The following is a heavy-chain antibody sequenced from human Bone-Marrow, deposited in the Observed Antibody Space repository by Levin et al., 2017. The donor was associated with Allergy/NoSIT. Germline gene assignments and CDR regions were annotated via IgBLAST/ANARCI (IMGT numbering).Heavy chain of an antibody. D-gene: IGHD2-15*01. CDR3: ASPPGYCSGGSCHGDAFDI. Sequence: SQTLSLTCAVSGYSISSGYYWGWIRQPPGKGLEWIGSIYHSGSTYYNPSLKSRVTISVDTSKNQFSLKLSSVTAADTAVYYCASPPGYCSGGSCHGDAFDIWGQGTMVTVSS. CDR2: IYHSGST. J-gene: IGHJ3*02. V-gene: IGHV4-38-2*01. CDR1: GYSISSGYY.